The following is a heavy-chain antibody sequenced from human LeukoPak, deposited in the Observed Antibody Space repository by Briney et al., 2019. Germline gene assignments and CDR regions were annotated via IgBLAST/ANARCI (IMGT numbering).Heavy chain of an antibody. CDR3: AREPPPTLLFQSAAGTFDY. CDR2: ISAYNGNT. D-gene: IGHD6-13*01. Sequence: PRASVKVSCKASGYTFTSYGISWVRQAPGQGLEWMGWISAYNGNTNYAQKLQGRVTMTTDTSTSTAYMELRSLRSDDTAVYYCAREPPPTLLFQSAAGTFDYWGQGTLVTVSS. J-gene: IGHJ4*02. CDR1: GYTFTSYG. V-gene: IGHV1-18*01.